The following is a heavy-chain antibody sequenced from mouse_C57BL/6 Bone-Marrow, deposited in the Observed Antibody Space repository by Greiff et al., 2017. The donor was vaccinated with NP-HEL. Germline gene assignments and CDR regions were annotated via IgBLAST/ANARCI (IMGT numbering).Heavy chain of an antibody. CDR3: TTGGSSPYAMDY. J-gene: IGHJ4*01. D-gene: IGHD1-1*01. CDR2: IDPESGDT. V-gene: IGHV14-4*01. Sequence: VQLQQSGAELVRPGASVKLSCTVSGFNIKDDYMHWVQQRPEQGLEWIGWIDPESGDTEYASKFQGQATITADTSSNTAYLQLSSLTSEDTAVYYCTTGGSSPYAMDYWGQGTSVTVSS. CDR1: GFNIKDDY.